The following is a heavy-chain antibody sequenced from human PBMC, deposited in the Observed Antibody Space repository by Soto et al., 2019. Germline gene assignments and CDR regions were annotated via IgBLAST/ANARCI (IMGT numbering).Heavy chain of an antibody. Sequence: SETLCLTYTVSGGSVSSGSYYWSWIRQPPGKGLEWIGYIYYSGSTNYNPSLKSRVTISVDTSKNQFSLKLSSVTAADTAVYYCAREARPNWFDPWGQGTLVTVSS. V-gene: IGHV4-61*01. CDR1: GGSVSSGSYY. J-gene: IGHJ5*02. D-gene: IGHD5-12*01. CDR2: IYYSGST. CDR3: AREARPNWFDP.